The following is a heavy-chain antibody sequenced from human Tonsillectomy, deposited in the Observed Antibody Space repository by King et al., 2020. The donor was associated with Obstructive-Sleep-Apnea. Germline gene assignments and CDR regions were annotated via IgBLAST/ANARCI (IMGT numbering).Heavy chain of an antibody. CDR3: ARLPEGGFGTY. CDR1: GFTFSSYP. Sequence: VQLVESGGGVVQPGRSLRLSCAASGFTFSSYPMHWVRQAPGKGLEWVAVISYDGSNKYYADSVKGRFTISRDNSKNTLYLQMNSLRAEDTSVYYCARLPEGGFGTYWGQGTLVTVSS. V-gene: IGHV3-30-3*01. J-gene: IGHJ4*02. CDR2: ISYDGSNK. D-gene: IGHD3-10*01.